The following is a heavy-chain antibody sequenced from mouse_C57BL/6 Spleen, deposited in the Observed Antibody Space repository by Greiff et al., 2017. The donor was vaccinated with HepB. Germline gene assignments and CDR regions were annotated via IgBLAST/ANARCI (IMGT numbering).Heavy chain of an antibody. CDR2: FYPGSGSI. J-gene: IGHJ2*01. CDR1: GYTFTEYT. D-gene: IGHD2-5*01. Sequence: QVQLKEPGAELVKPGASVKLSCKASGYTFTEYTIHWVKQRSGQGLEWIGWFYPGSGSIKYNEKFKDKATLTADKSSSTAYMELSRLTSEDSAVYYCARSKEGYYSNWGQGTTLTVSS. V-gene: IGHV1-62-2*01. CDR3: ARSKEGYYSN.